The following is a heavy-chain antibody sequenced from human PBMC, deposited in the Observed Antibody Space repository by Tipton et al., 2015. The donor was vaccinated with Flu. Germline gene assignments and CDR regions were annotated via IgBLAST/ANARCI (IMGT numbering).Heavy chain of an antibody. J-gene: IGHJ4*02. D-gene: IGHD5-12*01. CDR1: GFTVSSYA. CDR3: ARDHSGYARLDY. V-gene: IGHV3-23*01. Sequence: SLRLSCVVSGFTVSSYAMSWVRQAPGKGLEWVSGINGSGGKIYYADSVKGRFTVSRDNAKNTLYLQMNSLRAEDTVVYYCARDHSGYARLDYWGQGTLVTVPS. CDR2: INGSGGKI.